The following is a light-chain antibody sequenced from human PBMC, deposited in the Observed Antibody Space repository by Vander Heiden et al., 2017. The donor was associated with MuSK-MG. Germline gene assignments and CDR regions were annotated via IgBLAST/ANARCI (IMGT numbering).Light chain of an antibody. V-gene: IGLV2-14*03. J-gene: IGLJ2*01. CDR1: SSDVGGYNY. CDR3: SSYTSSSTVV. Sequence: QPALTQPPSLSGPPGQSITISCTGTSSDVGGYNYVSWYQQHPGKAPKLMIYDVSNRPSGVSNRFSGSKSGNTASLTISGLQAEDEADYYCSSYTSSSTVVFGGGTKLTVL. CDR2: DVS.